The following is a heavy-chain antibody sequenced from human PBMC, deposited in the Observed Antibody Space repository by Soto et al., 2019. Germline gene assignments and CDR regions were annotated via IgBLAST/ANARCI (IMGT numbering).Heavy chain of an antibody. J-gene: IGHJ6*02. CDR1: GYSFTSYW. V-gene: IGHV5-51*01. CDR2: IYPGDSDT. Sequence: PGESLKISCKGSGYSFTSYWIGWERQMPGKVLEWMGIIYPGDSDTRYSPSFQGQVTISADKSISTAYLQWSSLKASDTAMYYRARRGPRVYYDNSDYYYYGMDVWGQGXTVTVYS. D-gene: IGHD3-22*01. CDR3: ARRGPRVYYDNSDYYYYGMDV.